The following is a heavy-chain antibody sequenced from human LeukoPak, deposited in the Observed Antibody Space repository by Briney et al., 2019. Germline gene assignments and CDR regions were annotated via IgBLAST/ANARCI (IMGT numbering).Heavy chain of an antibody. CDR2: IYYSGST. CDR3: ARHLLRYFAWLLTPYFYGMDV. J-gene: IGHJ6*01. Sequence: SETLSLTCTVSGVSISSGSYYWGWIRQPPGKGLEWIGIIYYSGSTYYNQSLKSRFTISVDTSKNQFSLKLSSVTAADTAVYYCARHLLRYFAWLLTPYFYGMDVSGPGTT. CDR1: GVSISSGSYY. V-gene: IGHV4-39*01. D-gene: IGHD3-9*01.